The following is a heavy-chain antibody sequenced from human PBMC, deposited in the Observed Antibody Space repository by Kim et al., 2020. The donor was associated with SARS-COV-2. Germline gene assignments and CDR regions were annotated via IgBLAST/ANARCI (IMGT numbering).Heavy chain of an antibody. CDR3: ARDLDEADFWSGPGFGAFDI. CDR1: GFTFSSYE. D-gene: IGHD3-3*01. CDR2: ISSSGSTI. Sequence: GGSLRLSCAASGFTFSSYEMNWVRQAPGKGLEWVSYISSSGSTIYYADSVKGRFTISRDNAKNSLYLQMNSLRAEDTAVYYCARDLDEADFWSGPGFGAFDIWGQGTMVTVSS. V-gene: IGHV3-48*03. J-gene: IGHJ3*02.